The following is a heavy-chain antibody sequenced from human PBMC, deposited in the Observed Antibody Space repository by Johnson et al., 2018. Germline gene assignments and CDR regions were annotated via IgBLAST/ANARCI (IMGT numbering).Heavy chain of an antibody. CDR3: ARDFLGVAGSAFDI. D-gene: IGHD6-19*01. CDR1: GFIFSTFA. CDR2: LSYDVGNK. J-gene: IGHJ3*02. Sequence: QVQLVQSGGGVVQPGRSLTLSCTASGFIFSTFAMHWVRQAPGKGLEWMAVLSYDVGNKYYADSVKGRFTITRDNVKNTLYLQMDSLRTEDTAVYYCARDFLGVAGSAFDIWGQGTLVTVSS. V-gene: IGHV3-30-3*01.